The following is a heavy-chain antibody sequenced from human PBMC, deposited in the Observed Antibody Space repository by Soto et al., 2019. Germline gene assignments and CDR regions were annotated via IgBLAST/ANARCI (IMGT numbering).Heavy chain of an antibody. CDR3: ARDRCSGGSCYAHPSEYYYYYGMDV. CDR2: IYYSGST. CDR1: GGSISSGGYY. D-gene: IGHD2-15*01. V-gene: IGHV4-31*03. Sequence: LSLTCTVSGGSISSGGYYWSWIRQHPGKGLEWIGYIYYSGSTYYNPSLKSRVTISVDTSKNQFSLKLSSVTAADTAVYYCARDRCSGGSCYAHPSEYYYYYGMDVSGQGTTVTVSS. J-gene: IGHJ6*02.